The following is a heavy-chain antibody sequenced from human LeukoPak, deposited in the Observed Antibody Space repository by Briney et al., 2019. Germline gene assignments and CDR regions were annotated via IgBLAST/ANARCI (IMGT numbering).Heavy chain of an antibody. V-gene: IGHV1-69*06. CDR1: GGTFSSYA. CDR3: ARDQEEGYFDY. J-gene: IGHJ4*02. Sequence: SVKVSCKASGGTFSSYATSWVRQAPGQGLEWMGGIIPIFGTANYAQKFQGRVTITADKSTSTAYMELSSLRSEDTAVYYCARDQEEGYFDYWGQGTLVTVSS. CDR2: IIPIFGTA.